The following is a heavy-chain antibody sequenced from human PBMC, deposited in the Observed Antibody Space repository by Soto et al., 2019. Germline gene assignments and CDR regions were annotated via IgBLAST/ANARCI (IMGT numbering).Heavy chain of an antibody. Sequence: SETLSLTCTVSGGSISSYYWSWIRQPPGKGLEWIGYIYYSGSTNYNPSLKSRVTISVDTSKNQFSLKLSSVTAADTAVYYCARAVTQYYFDYWGRGTLVTVSS. V-gene: IGHV4-59*01. D-gene: IGHD4-4*01. CDR3: ARAVTQYYFDY. CDR1: GGSISSYY. J-gene: IGHJ4*02. CDR2: IYYSGST.